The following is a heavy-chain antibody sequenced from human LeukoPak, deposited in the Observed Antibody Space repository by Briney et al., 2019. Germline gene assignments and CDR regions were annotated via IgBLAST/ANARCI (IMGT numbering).Heavy chain of an antibody. CDR3: AKKPAVAGTPLDY. Sequence: PGGSLRLSCAASGFTFSSYGMHWVRQAPGKGLEWVSGIRGSGDGTYYADSVKGRFTISRDNSKNTLYLQMNSLRAEDTAVYYCAKKPAVAGTPLDYWGQGTLVTVSS. CDR1: GFTFSSYG. V-gene: IGHV3-23*01. D-gene: IGHD6-19*01. J-gene: IGHJ4*02. CDR2: IRGSGDGT.